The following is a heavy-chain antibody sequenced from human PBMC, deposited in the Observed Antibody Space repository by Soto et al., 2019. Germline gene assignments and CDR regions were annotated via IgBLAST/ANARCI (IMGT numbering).Heavy chain of an antibody. CDR1: GGSISSYY. CDR3: ARVLLTSGWNVWFDP. D-gene: IGHD1-1*01. J-gene: IGHJ5*02. Sequence: SETLSLTCTVSGGSISSYYWSWIRQPAGKGLEWIGRIYTSGSPNYNPSLKSRVTMSVDTSKNQFSLKLSSVTAAATAVSYCARVLLTSGWNVWFDPWGQGTLVTVSS. CDR2: IYTSGSP. V-gene: IGHV4-4*07.